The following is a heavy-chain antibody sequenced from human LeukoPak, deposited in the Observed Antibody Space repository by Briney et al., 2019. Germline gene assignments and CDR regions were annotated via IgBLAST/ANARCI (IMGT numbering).Heavy chain of an antibody. J-gene: IGHJ4*02. CDR1: GFTFSTYA. CDR3: AKSRGAFDY. D-gene: IGHD5-24*01. CDR2: ISGSGGST. Sequence: PGGTLRLSCAASGFTFSTYAMSWVRQAPGHGLKGVSAISGSGGSTYYADSVKGRFTIPRDNSKNTLYLQMNSLRAEDTAVYYCAKSRGAFDYWGEGTLVTVSS. V-gene: IGHV3-23*01.